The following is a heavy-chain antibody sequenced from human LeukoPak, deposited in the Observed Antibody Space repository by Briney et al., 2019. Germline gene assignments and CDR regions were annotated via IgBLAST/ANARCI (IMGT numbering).Heavy chain of an antibody. CDR2: IYTSGST. V-gene: IGHV4-4*07. J-gene: IGHJ3*02. CDR1: GGSISSYY. Sequence: SETLSLTCTVSGGSISSYYWSWIRQPAGKGLEWIGRIYTSGSTNYNPSLKSRVTISVDTSKNQFSLKLSSVTAADTAVYYCARSIFGVAATRAFDIWGQGTMVTVSS. D-gene: IGHD3-3*01. CDR3: ARSIFGVAATRAFDI.